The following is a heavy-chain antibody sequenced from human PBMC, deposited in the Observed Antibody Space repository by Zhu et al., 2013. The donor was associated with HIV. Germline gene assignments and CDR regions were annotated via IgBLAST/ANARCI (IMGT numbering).Heavy chain of an antibody. D-gene: IGHD3-10*01. CDR2: FHYGGST. CDR1: GYSISRGYY. CDR3: ARYGREGVGELS. J-gene: IGHJ5*02. Sequence: QVQLRESGPGLVKPSETLSLTCTVSGYSISRGYYWGWIRQPPGKGLEWVGSFHYGGSTQHNPSLNSRLTISADTSKNQISMKLTSVTAADTAVYYCARYGREGVGELSWGQGNPGHRLL. V-gene: IGHV4-38-2*02.